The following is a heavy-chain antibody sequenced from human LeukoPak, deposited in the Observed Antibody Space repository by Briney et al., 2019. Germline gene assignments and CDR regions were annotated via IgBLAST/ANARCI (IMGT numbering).Heavy chain of an antibody. D-gene: IGHD3-9*01. J-gene: IGHJ3*02. Sequence: ASVKVSCKASGGTFSSYAISWVRQAPGQGLEWMGRIIPILGIANYAQKFQGRVTITADKSTSTAYMELSSLRSEDTAVYYCARDRIGTLRYFVNYDAFDIWGQGTMVTVSS. CDR3: ARDRIGTLRYFVNYDAFDI. V-gene: IGHV1-69*04. CDR1: GGTFSSYA. CDR2: IIPILGIA.